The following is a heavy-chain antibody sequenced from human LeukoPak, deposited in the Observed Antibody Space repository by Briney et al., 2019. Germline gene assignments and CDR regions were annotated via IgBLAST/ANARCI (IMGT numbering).Heavy chain of an antibody. CDR3: ARDWGAAGLWDY. CDR2: MKEDGSEK. J-gene: IGHJ4*02. Sequence: GGSLRLSCASSVFTFSNYWMSWVRQAPGKGLEWVANMKEDGSEKDYVDSVKGRFAISRDNAKNSLYLQMNSLRAEDTAIYYCARDWGAAGLWDYWGQGTLVTVSS. V-gene: IGHV3-7*05. D-gene: IGHD6-13*01. CDR1: VFTFSNYW.